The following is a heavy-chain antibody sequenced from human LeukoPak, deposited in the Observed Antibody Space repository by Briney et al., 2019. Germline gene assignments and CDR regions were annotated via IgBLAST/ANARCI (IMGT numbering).Heavy chain of an antibody. D-gene: IGHD6-13*01. Sequence: GGSLRLSCAASGFTFSSYSMNWVRQAPGKGLEWVSSISSSSSYIYYADSVKGRFTISRDNAKNSLYLQMNNLRVEDTAVYYCASRSINWYRGNNRFDPWGQGTLVTVSS. CDR1: GFTFSSYS. J-gene: IGHJ5*02. CDR2: ISSSSSYI. V-gene: IGHV3-21*01. CDR3: ASRSINWYRGNNRFDP.